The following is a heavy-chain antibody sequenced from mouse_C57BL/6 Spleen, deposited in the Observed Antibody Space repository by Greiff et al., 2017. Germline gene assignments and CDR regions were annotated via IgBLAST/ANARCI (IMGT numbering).Heavy chain of an antibody. D-gene: IGHD4-1*01. J-gene: IGHJ2*01. V-gene: IGHV1-80*01. CDR2: IYPGDGDT. CDR1: GYAFSSYW. Sequence: QVHVKQSGAELVKPGASVKISCKASGYAFSSYWMNWVKQRPGKGLEWIGQIYPGDGDTNYNGKFKGKATLTADKSSSTAYMQLSSLTSEDSAVYFGARANWDVGGHYFDYWGQGTTLTVSS. CDR3: ARANWDVGGHYFDY.